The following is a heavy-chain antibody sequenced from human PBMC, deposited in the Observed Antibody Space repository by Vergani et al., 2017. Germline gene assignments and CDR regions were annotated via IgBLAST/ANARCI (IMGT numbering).Heavy chain of an antibody. Sequence: QVQLQESGPGLVKPSQTLSLTCTVSGGSISSGSYYWSWIRQPAGKGLEWIGRIYTSGSTNYNPSLKSRVTISVDTSKNQFSLKLSSVTAADTAVYYCARGYYYDSSGYQGYYYYYSMDVWGQGTTVTVSS. CDR2: IYTSGST. V-gene: IGHV4-61*02. CDR1: GGSISSGSYY. D-gene: IGHD3-22*01. CDR3: ARGYYYDSSGYQGYYYYYSMDV. J-gene: IGHJ6*02.